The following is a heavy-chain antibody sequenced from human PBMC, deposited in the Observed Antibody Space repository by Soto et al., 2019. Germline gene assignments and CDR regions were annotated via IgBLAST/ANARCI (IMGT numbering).Heavy chain of an antibody. CDR1: GGSFSGYY. J-gene: IGHJ4*02. CDR3: ARGGIAAAVLGY. CDR2: INHSGST. V-gene: IGHV4-34*01. D-gene: IGHD6-13*01. Sequence: QVQLQQWGAGLLKPSETLSLTCAVYGGSFSGYYWSWIRQPPGKGLEWIGEINHSGSTNYNPSLKSRATISVDTSKNQFSLKLNSVTAADTAVYYCARGGIAAAVLGYWGQGTLVTVSS.